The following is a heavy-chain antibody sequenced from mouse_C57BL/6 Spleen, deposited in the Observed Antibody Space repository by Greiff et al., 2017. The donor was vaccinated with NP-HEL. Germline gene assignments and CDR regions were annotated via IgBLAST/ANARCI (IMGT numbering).Heavy chain of an antibody. J-gene: IGHJ4*01. CDR1: GFTFSSYA. D-gene: IGHD1-1*01. CDR3: ARNKFITTVGDMDY. Sequence: EVLLVESGGGFVKPGGSLKLSCAASGFTFSSYAMPWVRQTPEKRLEWVATISPGGSYTYYPDNVKGRSTITRDNAKNNLYLQLSHLKSEDTAMYYCARNKFITTVGDMDYWGQGTSVTVAS. CDR2: ISPGGSYT. V-gene: IGHV5-4*01.